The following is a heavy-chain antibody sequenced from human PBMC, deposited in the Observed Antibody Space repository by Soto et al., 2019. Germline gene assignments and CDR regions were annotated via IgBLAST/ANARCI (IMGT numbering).Heavy chain of an antibody. CDR2: ISGSGGST. V-gene: IGHV3-23*01. CDR1: GFTFSSYA. CDR3: AKIPSSSWYVAWFDP. D-gene: IGHD6-13*01. Sequence: GGSLRLSCAASGFTFSSYAMSWVRQAPGKGLEWVSAISGSGGSTYYADSVKGRFTISRDNSKNTLYLQMNSLRAEDTAVYYYAKIPSSSWYVAWFDPWGQGTLVTVSS. J-gene: IGHJ5*02.